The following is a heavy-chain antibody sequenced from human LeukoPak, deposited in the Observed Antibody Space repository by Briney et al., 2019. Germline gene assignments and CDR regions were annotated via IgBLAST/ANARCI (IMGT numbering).Heavy chain of an antibody. Sequence: PSETLSLTCTVSGGSISSHYWSWIRQPPGKGLEWIGYIYYSGSTNYNPSLKSRVTISVDTSKNQFSLKLSSVTAADTAVYYCARGRSKQQLENWGQGTLVTVSS. J-gene: IGHJ4*02. CDR3: ARGRSKQQLEN. CDR1: GGSISSHY. V-gene: IGHV4-59*11. CDR2: IYYSGST. D-gene: IGHD6-13*01.